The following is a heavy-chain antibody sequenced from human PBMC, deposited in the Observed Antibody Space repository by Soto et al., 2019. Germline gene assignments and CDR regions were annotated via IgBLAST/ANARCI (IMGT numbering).Heavy chain of an antibody. CDR3: ASTPYTPSSGAFDI. J-gene: IGHJ3*02. CDR2: IIPIFGTA. Sequence: ASVKVSWNAAGGAFSSYAISWVRQAPGQGLEWMGGIIPIFGTANYAQKFQGRVTMTRNTSISTAYMELSSLRSEDTAVYYCASTPYTPSSGAFDIWGQGTLAPVS. V-gene: IGHV1-69*05. D-gene: IGHD2-2*02. CDR1: GGAFSSYA.